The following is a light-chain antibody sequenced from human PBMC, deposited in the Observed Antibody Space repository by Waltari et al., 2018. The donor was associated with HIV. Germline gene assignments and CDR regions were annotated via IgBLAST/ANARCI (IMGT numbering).Light chain of an antibody. V-gene: IGLV4-69*01. Sequence: QPVVTQSPSAAASLGASVKLTCTLSSGHSDYAIAWHQQHPQKGPRYLLRLNNDGSHYKGDCLPYRFSGSSSGAGRFLIISSRQSVDEADYYWQAWGPGIIIFRGGTKLTVL. CDR1: SGHSDYA. CDR2: LNNDGSH. CDR3: QAWGPGIII. J-gene: IGLJ2*01.